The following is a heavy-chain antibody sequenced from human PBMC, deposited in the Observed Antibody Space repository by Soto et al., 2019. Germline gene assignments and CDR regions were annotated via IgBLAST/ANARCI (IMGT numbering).Heavy chain of an antibody. CDR2: ISYDGSNK. Sequence: QVQLVESGGGVVQPGRSLRLSCAASGFTFSSYAMHWVRQAPGKGLEWVAVISYDGSNKYYADSVKGRFTISRDKSKNTLYMEMTRLRGQGTSVYYCAREIITIFGRRYYWGQGTLVIVPS. J-gene: IGHJ4*02. CDR3: AREIITIFGRRYY. D-gene: IGHD3-3*01. CDR1: GFTFSSYA. V-gene: IGHV3-30-3*01.